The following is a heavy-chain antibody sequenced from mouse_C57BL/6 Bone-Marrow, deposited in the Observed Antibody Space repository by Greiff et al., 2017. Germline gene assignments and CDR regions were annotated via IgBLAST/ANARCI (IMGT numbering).Heavy chain of an antibody. CDR1: GYTFTSYW. Sequence: VQLKQPGAELVRPGSSVKLSCKASGYTFTSYWMHWVKQRPIQGLEWIGNIDPSDSETHYNQKFKDKATLTVDKSSSTAYMQLSSLTSEDSAVYYCARAGLLRSLYAMDYWGQGTSVTVSS. CDR3: ARAGLLRSLYAMDY. V-gene: IGHV1-52*01. D-gene: IGHD1-1*01. J-gene: IGHJ4*01. CDR2: IDPSDSET.